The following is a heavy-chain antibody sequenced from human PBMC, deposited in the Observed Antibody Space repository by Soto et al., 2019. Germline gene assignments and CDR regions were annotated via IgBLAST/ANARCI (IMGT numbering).Heavy chain of an antibody. J-gene: IGHJ3*02. CDR3: AKNLYGYYVNPDI. CDR1: GGSIGNYY. CDR2: IHYSGST. D-gene: IGHD3-3*01. Sequence: KPWETLSLTCTVSGGSIGNYYLSWIRQPPGKGLEWIAYIHYSGSTWYNPSLKSRVTISVDKSRNQFSLKLSSVTAADTAVYFCAKNLYGYYVNPDIWGQGTMVTVSS. V-gene: IGHV4-59*01.